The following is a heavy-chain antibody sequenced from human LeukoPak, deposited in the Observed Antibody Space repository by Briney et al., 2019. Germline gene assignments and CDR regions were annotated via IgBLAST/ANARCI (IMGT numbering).Heavy chain of an antibody. Sequence: GGSLRLSCAASGFTFNNYGMHWVRQAPGKGLEWVAVISYDGRNIHYPDSVKGRFIISKDNSKNTLYLQMNSLRAEDTVVYYCATHHSTKGFDYWGQGTLVTVSS. J-gene: IGHJ4*02. D-gene: IGHD2-15*01. CDR1: GFTFNNYG. CDR3: ATHHSTKGFDY. V-gene: IGHV3-30*03. CDR2: ISYDGRNI.